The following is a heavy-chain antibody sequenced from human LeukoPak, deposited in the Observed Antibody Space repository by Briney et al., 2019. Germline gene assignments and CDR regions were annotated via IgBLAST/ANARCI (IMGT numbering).Heavy chain of an antibody. D-gene: IGHD3-10*01. CDR3: ARNYGSGSYPYRTIDY. CDR2: IYTSGST. CDR1: GGSISSYY. Sequence: SETLSLTCTVSGGSISSYYWSWIRQPAGKGLEWIGRIYTSGSTNYNPSLKSRVTISVDTSKNQFSLKLSSVTAADTAVYYCARNYGSGSYPYRTIDYWGQGTLVTVSS. V-gene: IGHV4-4*07. J-gene: IGHJ4*02.